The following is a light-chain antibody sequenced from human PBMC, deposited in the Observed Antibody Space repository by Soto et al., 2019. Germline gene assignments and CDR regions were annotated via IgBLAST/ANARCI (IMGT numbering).Light chain of an antibody. Sequence: DIQLTQSPSFLSASVGDRVTITCRASQGISNYLAWYQQKPGKAPKLLISAASTLQSGVPSRFSGSGSGTEFTLTISSLQPEDLATYYCQQLNSYPLVTFGPGTKVDIK. CDR3: QQLNSYPLVT. CDR2: AAS. V-gene: IGKV1-9*01. CDR1: QGISNY. J-gene: IGKJ3*01.